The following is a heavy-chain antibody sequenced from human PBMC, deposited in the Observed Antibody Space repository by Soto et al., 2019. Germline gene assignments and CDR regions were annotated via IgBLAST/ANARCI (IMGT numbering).Heavy chain of an antibody. CDR1: GFDFGYYA. J-gene: IGHJ4*02. V-gene: IGHV3-23*01. D-gene: IGHD6-19*01. CDR2: ISESGRPT. Sequence: EVQLLDSGGGLVQPGGSLRLSCAASGFDFGYYAMGWVRQAPGKGLEWVSCISESGRPTYYADSVKGRFTVSRDKSKKTLYLCMNSLRAEDTARYYCAKDALRPSGWYYFAYWGQGSVVTVSS. CDR3: AKDALRPSGWYYFAY.